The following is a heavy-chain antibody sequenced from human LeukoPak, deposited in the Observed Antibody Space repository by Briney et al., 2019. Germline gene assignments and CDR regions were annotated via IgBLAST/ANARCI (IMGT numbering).Heavy chain of an antibody. CDR2: IYYSGST. J-gene: IGHJ5*02. D-gene: IGHD3-10*01. CDR1: GGSISSSSYD. Sequence: SETLSLTCTVSGGSISSSSYDWGWIRQPRGKGLEWIGSIYYSGSTYYNPSLKSRLTISVDTSKNQFSLKLSSVTAADTAVYYCARSTQTMVRGVIIGWFDPWGQGTLVTVSS. CDR3: ARSTQTMVRGVIIGWFDP. V-gene: IGHV4-39*07.